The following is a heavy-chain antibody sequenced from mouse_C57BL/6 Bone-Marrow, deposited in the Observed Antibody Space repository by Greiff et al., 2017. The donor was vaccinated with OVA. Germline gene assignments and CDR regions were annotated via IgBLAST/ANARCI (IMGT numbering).Heavy chain of an antibody. CDR2: IHPNSGST. D-gene: IGHD2-10*01. CDR1: GYTFTSYW. J-gene: IGHJ3*01. Sequence: QVQLQQPGAELVKPGASVKLSCKASGYTFTSYWMHWVKQRPGQGLEWIGMIHPNSGSTNYNEKFKSKATLTVDKSSSTAYMQLSSLTSEDSAVYYCAAPYRWFAYWGQGTLVTVSA. CDR3: AAPYRWFAY. V-gene: IGHV1-64*01.